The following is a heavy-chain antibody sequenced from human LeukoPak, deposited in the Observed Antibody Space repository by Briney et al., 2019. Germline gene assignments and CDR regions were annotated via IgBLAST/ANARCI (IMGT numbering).Heavy chain of an antibody. J-gene: IGHJ6*02. V-gene: IGHV1-46*01. CDR1: GYTFTSYY. D-gene: IGHD6-19*01. Sequence: VASVKVSCKASGYTFTSYYMHWVRQAPGQGLEWMGIINPSGGSTSYAQKFQGRVTMTRDTSTSTVYMELSSLRSEDTAVYYCARGGIAVATAWYYYGMDVWGQGTTVIVSS. CDR3: ARGGIAVATAWYYYGMDV. CDR2: INPSGGST.